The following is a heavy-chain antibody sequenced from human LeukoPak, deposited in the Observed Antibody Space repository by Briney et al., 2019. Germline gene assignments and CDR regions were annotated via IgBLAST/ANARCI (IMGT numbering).Heavy chain of an antibody. CDR2: INSNSGGT. Sequence: GASVTVSCTASGYTFTGYYMHWVRQAPGQGLEWMGRINSNSGGTNYAQKFQGRVTMTRDTSISTAYMELSRLRSDDTAVYYCARERDFMVRGVICLGMDVWGQGTTVTVSS. D-gene: IGHD3-10*01. CDR1: GYTFTGYY. J-gene: IGHJ6*02. CDR3: ARERDFMVRGVICLGMDV. V-gene: IGHV1-2*06.